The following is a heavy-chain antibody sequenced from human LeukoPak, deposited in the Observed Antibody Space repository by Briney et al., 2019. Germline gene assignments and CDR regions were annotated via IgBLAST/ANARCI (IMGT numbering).Heavy chain of an antibody. V-gene: IGHV3-9*01. CDR1: GFTFDDYA. J-gene: IGHJ4*02. Sequence: GGSLRLSCAASGFTFDDYAMHWVRQAPGKGLEWVSGISWNSGSIGYADSVKGRFTISRDNAKNSLSLQMNSLRAEDTAVYYCARRFDCWGQGTLVTVSS. CDR3: ARRFDC. CDR2: ISWNSGSI.